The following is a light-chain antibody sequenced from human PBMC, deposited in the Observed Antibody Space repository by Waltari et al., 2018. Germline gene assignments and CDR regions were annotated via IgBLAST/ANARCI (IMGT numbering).Light chain of an antibody. V-gene: IGKV1-NL1*01. CDR3: QQYYSIALN. CDR1: QVIGNA. CDR2: AAS. J-gene: IGKJ4*01. Sequence: DIQLTQPPSSLSAYVGARGTITCRASQVIGNALAWYQQKPGKAPKLLFYAASRLESGVPSRFSGSGSGTDYTLTISSLQPEDFATYYCQQYYSIALNFGGGTKVEIK.